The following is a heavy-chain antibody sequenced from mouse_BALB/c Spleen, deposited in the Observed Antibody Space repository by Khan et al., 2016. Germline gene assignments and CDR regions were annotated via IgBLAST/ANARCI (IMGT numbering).Heavy chain of an antibody. V-gene: IGHV5-6-5*01. D-gene: IGHD1-1*01. CDR1: GFTFSSHA. CDR3: VRGVIMVVDYFDY. J-gene: IGHJ2*01. Sequence: EVELVESGGGLVKPGGSLKLSCAASGFTFSSHAMSWVRQTPEKRLEWVASISSGGTTFYPDSLMGRFTISRDNVRNILYLQMSSLRSEDTAMYYCVRGVIMVVDYFDYWGQGTTLTVSS. CDR2: ISSGGTT.